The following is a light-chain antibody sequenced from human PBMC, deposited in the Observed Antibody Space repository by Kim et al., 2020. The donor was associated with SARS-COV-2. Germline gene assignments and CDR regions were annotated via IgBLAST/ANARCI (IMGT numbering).Light chain of an antibody. CDR2: DVT. CDR3: SSYTSTNTLV. Sequence: SATTSATGTAGCVGGDSRVASTQRYPAKAPKIMIYDVTKRPSGVPNRFSGSKSGNTASLTISGLQAEDEADYYCSSYTSTNTLVFGGGTQLTVL. V-gene: IGLV2-14*03. J-gene: IGLJ2*01. CDR1: AGCVGGDSR.